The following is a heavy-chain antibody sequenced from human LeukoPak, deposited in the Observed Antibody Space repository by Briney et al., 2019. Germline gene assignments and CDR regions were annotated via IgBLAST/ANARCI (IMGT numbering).Heavy chain of an antibody. J-gene: IGHJ4*02. V-gene: IGHV4-39*07. CDR1: GGSISTSNYY. Sequence: KTSETLSLTCTVSGGSISTSNYYWGWIRQPPGKGLEWIGNIFYSGSTYYSPSLKSRVTISLDTSRNQFSLKLSSVTAADTAVYYCARAYCVGDCSVPHIYFDNWGQGTLVTVSS. CDR3: ARAYCVGDCSVPHIYFDN. D-gene: IGHD2-21*02. CDR2: IFYSGST.